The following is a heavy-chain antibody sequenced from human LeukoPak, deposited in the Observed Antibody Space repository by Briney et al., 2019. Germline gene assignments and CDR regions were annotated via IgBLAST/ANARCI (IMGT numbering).Heavy chain of an antibody. V-gene: IGHV4-4*07. J-gene: IGHJ5*02. CDR2: IYTSGST. D-gene: IGHD6-19*01. Sequence: SETLSLTCTVSGGSISSYYWSWIRQPAGKGLEWIGRIYTSGSTNYNPSLKSRVTMSVDTSKNQFSLKLSSVTAADTAVYYCARERDSSGRYGQGWFDPWGQGTLVTVSS. CDR3: ARERDSSGRYGQGWFDP. CDR1: GGSISSYY.